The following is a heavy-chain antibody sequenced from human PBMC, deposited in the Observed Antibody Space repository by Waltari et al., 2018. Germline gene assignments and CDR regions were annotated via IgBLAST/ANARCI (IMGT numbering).Heavy chain of an antibody. J-gene: IGHJ4*02. CDR3: AKDHEVAATPVFDY. CDR1: GFTFSSYG. Sequence: AASGFTFSSYGMHWVRQAPGKGLEWVAFIRYDGSNKYYADSVKGRFTISRDNSKNTLYLQMNSLRAEDTAVYYCAKDHEVAATPVFDYWGQGTLVTVSS. V-gene: IGHV3-30*02. CDR2: IRYDGSNK. D-gene: IGHD2-15*01.